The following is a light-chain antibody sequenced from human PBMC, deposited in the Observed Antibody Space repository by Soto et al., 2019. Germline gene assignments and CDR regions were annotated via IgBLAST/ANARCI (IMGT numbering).Light chain of an antibody. CDR2: GAS. V-gene: IGKV3-11*01. Sequence: EIVLTQSPATLSLSPGERATLSCRASQSVSDYLAWYQQRPGQAPRLLMYGASTRATETPARFSGSGSGTDFTLTISSLEPEDFAVYYCQQRSNWPPVTFGPGTKVDIK. CDR3: QQRSNWPPVT. CDR1: QSVSDY. J-gene: IGKJ3*01.